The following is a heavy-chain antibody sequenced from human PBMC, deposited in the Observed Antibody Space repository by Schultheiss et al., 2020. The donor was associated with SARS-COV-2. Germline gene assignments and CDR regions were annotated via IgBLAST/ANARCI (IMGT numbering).Heavy chain of an antibody. Sequence: SETLSLTCTVSGGSISSYYWSWIRQPPGKGLEWIGYIYYSGSTNYNPSLKSRVTISVDTSKNQFSLKLSSVTAADTAVYYCASGGYSGYGGGSYYYYYMDVWGKGTTVTVSS. V-gene: IGHV4-59*08. J-gene: IGHJ6*03. CDR3: ASGGYSGYGGGSYYYYYMDV. CDR1: GGSISSYY. D-gene: IGHD5-12*01. CDR2: IYYSGST.